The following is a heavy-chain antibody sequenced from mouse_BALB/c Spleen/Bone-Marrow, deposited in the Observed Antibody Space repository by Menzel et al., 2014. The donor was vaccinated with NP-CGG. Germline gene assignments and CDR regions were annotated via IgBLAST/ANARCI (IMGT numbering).Heavy chain of an antibody. CDR2: ISSGGST. Sequence: CAASGFTFSSYAMSWVRQTPEKRLEWVASISSGGSTYYPDSVKGRFTISRDNVRNILYLQMSSLRSEDTAMYYCARVTDTFYYGSSYWYFDVWGAGTTVTVSS. D-gene: IGHD1-1*01. J-gene: IGHJ1*01. CDR1: GFTFSSYA. CDR3: ARVTDTFYYGSSYWYFDV. V-gene: IGHV5-6-5*01.